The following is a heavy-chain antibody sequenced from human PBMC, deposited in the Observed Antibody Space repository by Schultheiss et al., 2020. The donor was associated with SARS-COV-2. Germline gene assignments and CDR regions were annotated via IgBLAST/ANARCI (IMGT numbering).Heavy chain of an antibody. Sequence: SETLSLTCTVSGGSISSGYYWGWIRQPPGKGLEWIGSIYHSGSTYYNPSLKSRVTISVDTSKNQFSLKLSSVTAADTAVYYCARRSGNGYYYYMDVWGKGTTVTVSS. CDR2: IYHSGST. J-gene: IGHJ6*03. CDR3: ARRSGNGYYYYMDV. CDR1: GGSISSGYY. V-gene: IGHV4-38-2*02. D-gene: IGHD4-23*01.